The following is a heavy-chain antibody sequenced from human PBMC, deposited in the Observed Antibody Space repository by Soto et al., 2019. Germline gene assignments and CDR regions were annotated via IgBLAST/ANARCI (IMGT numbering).Heavy chain of an antibody. CDR2: ISGYNGQT. Sequence: QGQLVQSAPEVRKPGASVKVSCKASGYPFSTYGISWVRQAPGQGLEWMGWISGYNGQTNYAQKFRGRVTFTTDNTPTTAHMEPRIATPDATPAYFCAREGRRELWGEGLTAMAVCSQGTTVTVSS. J-gene: IGHJ6*02. V-gene: IGHV1-18*01. CDR1: GYPFSTYG. CDR3: AREGRRELWGEGLTAMAV. D-gene: IGHD3-16*01.